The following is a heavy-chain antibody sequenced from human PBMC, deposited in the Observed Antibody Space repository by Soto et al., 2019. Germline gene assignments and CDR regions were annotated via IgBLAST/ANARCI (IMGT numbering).Heavy chain of an antibody. Sequence: SETLSLTCTVSGGSISSSSYYWGWIRQPPGKGLEWIGSIYYSGSTYYNPSLKSRVTISVDTSKNQFSLKLSSVTAADTAVYYCARHPGPIAAPHWGQGTMVTVSS. J-gene: IGHJ3*01. CDR3: ARHPGPIAAPH. CDR2: IYYSGST. CDR1: GGSISSSSYY. D-gene: IGHD6-6*01. V-gene: IGHV4-39*01.